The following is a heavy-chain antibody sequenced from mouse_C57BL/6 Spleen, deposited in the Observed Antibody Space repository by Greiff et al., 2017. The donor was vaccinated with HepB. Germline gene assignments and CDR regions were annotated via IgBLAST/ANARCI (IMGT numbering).Heavy chain of an antibody. D-gene: IGHD1-1*01. CDR1: GYTFTSYW. V-gene: IGHV1-72*01. J-gene: IGHJ4*01. CDR2: IDPNSGGT. Sequence: VQLQQPGAELVKPGASVKLSCKASGYTFTSYWMHWVKQRPGRGLEWIGRIDPNSGGTKYKEKFKSKATLTVDKPSSTAYMQLSSLTSEGSAVYYCARYYYSSSPYAMDYWGQGTSVTVSS. CDR3: ARYYYSSSPYAMDY.